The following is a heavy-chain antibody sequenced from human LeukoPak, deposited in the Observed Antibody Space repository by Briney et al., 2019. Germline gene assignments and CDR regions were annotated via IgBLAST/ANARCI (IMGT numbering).Heavy chain of an antibody. CDR3: ARLFDWLSYYFDY. CDR2: INPSSGGT. CDR1: GYTFTGYY. J-gene: IGHJ4*02. D-gene: IGHD3-9*01. Sequence: ASVKVSCKASGYTFTGYYMHWVRQAAGQGLEWRGWINPSSGGTNYAQKFQGRVTMTRDTSISTAYMELSSLRSDDTAVYYCARLFDWLSYYFDYWGQGTLVTVSS. V-gene: IGHV1-2*02.